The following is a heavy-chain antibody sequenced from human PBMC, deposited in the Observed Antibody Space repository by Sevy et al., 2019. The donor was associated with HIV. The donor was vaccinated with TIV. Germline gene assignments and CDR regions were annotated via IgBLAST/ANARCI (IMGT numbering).Heavy chain of an antibody. CDR3: ARAVEDYSDSSGWDWYFDL. J-gene: IGHJ2*01. D-gene: IGHD3-22*01. V-gene: IGHV3-66*01. CDR1: GITVSSNY. CDR2: IFASSNT. Sequence: GGSLRLSCAVSGITVSSNYMGWVRQAPGKGLQWVSGIFASSNTHFADSVKGRFSISRDNSKNTLSLQMNSLSAEDTAVYYCARAVEDYSDSSGWDWYFDLWGRGTLVTVSP.